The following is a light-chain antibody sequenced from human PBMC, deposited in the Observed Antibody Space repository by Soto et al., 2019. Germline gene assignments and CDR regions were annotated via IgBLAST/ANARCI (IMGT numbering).Light chain of an antibody. V-gene: IGKV1-5*01. CDR2: DAP. CDR1: QSVSSS. Sequence: DIQMTQSPSTLSAFVGDRVTITCRASQSVSSSLAWYQQKPGKAPKLLIYDAPTLESGVPSRFSGSGYGTEFTLTINSLQPGDFATYYCQQYESFSPYTFGQGTRLEI. CDR3: QQYESFSPYT. J-gene: IGKJ2*01.